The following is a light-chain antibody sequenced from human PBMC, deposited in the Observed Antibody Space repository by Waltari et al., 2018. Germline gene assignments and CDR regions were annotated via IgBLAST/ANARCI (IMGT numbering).Light chain of an antibody. J-gene: IGKJ4*01. V-gene: IGKV1-9*01. CDR2: AAS. CDR3: QQRNTYPLT. CDR1: QYIYSY. Sequence: DIQLTQSPSFLSASVGDRVTITCRASQYIYSYLAWYQQKPGKAPKLLIYAASTLHSEVPSTFSGSGSGTEFTLTISSLQPEDFATYYCQQRNTYPLTFGGGTKVEIK.